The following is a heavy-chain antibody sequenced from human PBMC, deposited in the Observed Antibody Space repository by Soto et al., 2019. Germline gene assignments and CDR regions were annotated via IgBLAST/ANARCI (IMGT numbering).Heavy chain of an antibody. CDR1: GFTFSSYS. D-gene: IGHD3-10*01. CDR2: ISSSSSYI. V-gene: IGHV3-21*01. J-gene: IGHJ4*02. Sequence: PGGSLRLSCAASGFTFSSYSMNWVRQAPGKGLEWVSSISSSSSYIYYADSVKGRFTISRDNAKNSLYLQMNSLRAEDTAVYYCARDLRFGELLMTYWGQGTLVTVSS. CDR3: ARDLRFGELLMTY.